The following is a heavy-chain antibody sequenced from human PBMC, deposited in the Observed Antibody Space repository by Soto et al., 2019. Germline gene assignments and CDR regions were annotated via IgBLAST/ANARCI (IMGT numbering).Heavy chain of an antibody. CDR1: GGSISSSSYY. D-gene: IGHD5-12*01. J-gene: IGHJ4*02. Sequence: SETLSLTCTVSGGSISSSSYYWGWIRQPPGKGLEWIGSIYYSGSTYYNPSLKSRVTISVDTSKNQFSLKLSSVTAADTAVYYCARVGDGYNFVGGGWGQGTLVTVSS. CDR2: IYYSGST. CDR3: ARVGDGYNFVGGG. V-gene: IGHV4-39*01.